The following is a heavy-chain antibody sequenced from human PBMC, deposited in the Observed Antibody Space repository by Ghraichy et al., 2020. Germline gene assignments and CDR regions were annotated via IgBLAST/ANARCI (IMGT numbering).Heavy chain of an antibody. V-gene: IGHV3-23*01. Sequence: GGSLRLSCAASGLTFSSYAMSWVRQAPGKGLEWVSAISGSGGSTYYADSVKGRFTISRDNSKNTLYLQMNSLRAEDTAVYYCAKDMSAFGYSYGYTNLAPDYWGQGTLVTVSS. D-gene: IGHD5-18*01. CDR2: ISGSGGST. J-gene: IGHJ4*02. CDR3: AKDMSAFGYSYGYTNLAPDY. CDR1: GLTFSSYA.